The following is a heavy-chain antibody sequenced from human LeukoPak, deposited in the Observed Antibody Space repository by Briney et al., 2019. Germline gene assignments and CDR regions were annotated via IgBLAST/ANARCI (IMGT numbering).Heavy chain of an antibody. D-gene: IGHD2-21*02. J-gene: IGHJ4*02. Sequence: ASVKVSCKASGYTFTSYDINWVRQATGQGLEWMGWMNPNSGDTGYAQTFQGRLTMTRNTSISTAYMELSSLGSEDTALYYCATKTVMDSWGQGTLVTVSS. CDR2: MNPNSGDT. CDR1: GYTFTSYD. V-gene: IGHV1-8*01. CDR3: ATKTVMDS.